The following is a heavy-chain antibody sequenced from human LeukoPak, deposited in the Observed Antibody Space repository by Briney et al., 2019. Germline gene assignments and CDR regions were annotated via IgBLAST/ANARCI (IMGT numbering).Heavy chain of an antibody. J-gene: IGHJ4*02. CDR3: ARERHYYDSSGLGYYFDY. CDR1: GGSISSYY. Sequence: PSETLSLTCTVSGGSISSYYWSWIRQPPGKGLEWIGYIYYSGSTNYNPSLKSRVTISVDTSKNQCSLKLSSVTAADTAVYYCARERHYYDSSGLGYYFDYWGQGTLVTVSS. D-gene: IGHD3-22*01. CDR2: IYYSGST. V-gene: IGHV4-59*12.